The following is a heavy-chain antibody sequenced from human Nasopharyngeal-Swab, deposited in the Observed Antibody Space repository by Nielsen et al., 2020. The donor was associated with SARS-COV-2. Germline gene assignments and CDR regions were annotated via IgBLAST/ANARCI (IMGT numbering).Heavy chain of an antibody. CDR2: IIPILGIA. CDR3: ARVAQVVADQYYFDY. J-gene: IGHJ4*02. V-gene: IGHV1-69*10. CDR1: GGTFSSYA. Sequence: SVKVSCKASGGTFSSYAISWVRQAPGQGLEWMGGIIPILGIANYAQKFQGRVTITADKSTSTAYMELSSLRPEDTAVYYCARVAQVVADQYYFDYWGQGTLVTVSS. D-gene: IGHD3-22*01.